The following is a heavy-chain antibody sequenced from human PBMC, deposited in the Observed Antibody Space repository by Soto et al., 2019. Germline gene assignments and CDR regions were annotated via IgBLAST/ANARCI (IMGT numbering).Heavy chain of an antibody. CDR3: ARNARDFYGLEV. V-gene: IGHV3-13*05. Sequence: EVQLVESGGGLVQPGGSLRLSCEASGFTFRNYDMHWVRQGTGKGLEWVSGISAAGDPDYADSVEARFTISRENVQNSFFLQINSLRVGNTAVYNCARNARDFYGLEVWGQGTTVIVSS. CDR1: GFTFRNYD. J-gene: IGHJ6*02. D-gene: IGHD2-2*01. CDR2: ISAAGDP.